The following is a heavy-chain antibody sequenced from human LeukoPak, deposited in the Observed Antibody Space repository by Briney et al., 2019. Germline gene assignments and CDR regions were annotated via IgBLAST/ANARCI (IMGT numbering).Heavy chain of an antibody. CDR3: VRYYDPPVGDAFDI. V-gene: IGHV3-7*01. J-gene: IGHJ3*02. D-gene: IGHD3-16*01. CDR1: GFRFGSDW. CDR2: INPDGSEK. Sequence: GSPRLFCAASGFRFGSDWMSWVRQAPGKGVEWVANINPDGSEKYYVDSVKGRFTISRDNDKNSLYLRLNSLRADDTAVYYCVRYYDPPVGDAFDIWGQGTLVTVSS.